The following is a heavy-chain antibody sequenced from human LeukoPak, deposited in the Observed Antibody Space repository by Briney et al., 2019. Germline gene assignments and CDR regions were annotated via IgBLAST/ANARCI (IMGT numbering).Heavy chain of an antibody. CDR1: GFTFSSYG. Sequence: GGSLRLSCAASGFTFSSYGMRGVRQARGKGVEGVAVISYDGSNKYYADSVKGRFTISRDNSKNTLYLQMNSLRAEDTAVYYCAKDRYYYDSSGFQFDYWGQGTLVTVSS. CDR3: AKDRYYYDSSGFQFDY. D-gene: IGHD3-22*01. V-gene: IGHV3-30*18. CDR2: ISYDGSNK. J-gene: IGHJ4*02.